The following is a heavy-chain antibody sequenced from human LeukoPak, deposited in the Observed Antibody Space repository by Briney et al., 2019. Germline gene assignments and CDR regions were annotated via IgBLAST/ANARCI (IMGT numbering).Heavy chain of an antibody. CDR1: GYSTSSGYY. CDR2: IYHSGST. CDR3: ARDRGYYDSSGYINWFDP. Sequence: SSETLSLTCTVSGYSTSSGYYWGWIRQPPGKGLEWIGSIYHSGSTYYNPSLKSRVTISVDTSKNQFSLKLSSVTAADTAVYYCARDRGYYDSSGYINWFDPWGQGTLVTVSS. D-gene: IGHD3-22*01. J-gene: IGHJ5*02. V-gene: IGHV4-38-2*02.